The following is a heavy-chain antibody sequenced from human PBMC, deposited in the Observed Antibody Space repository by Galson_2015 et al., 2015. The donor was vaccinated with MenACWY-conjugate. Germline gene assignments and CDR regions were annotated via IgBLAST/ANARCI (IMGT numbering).Heavy chain of an antibody. CDR2: INYSGSS. V-gene: IGHV4-39*01. J-gene: IGHJ5*01. D-gene: IGHD1-26*01. Sequence: SETLSLTCSVSGGSISSTNYYWGWIRQPPGKGLEWIGSINYSGSSYYNPSLKSRVTMSLDTAKNEISLNLRSVTAADTAVYYCARRSYYSGSYSGWFDSWGQGTLVTVSS. CDR1: GGSISSTNYY. CDR3: ARRSYYSGSYSGWFDS.